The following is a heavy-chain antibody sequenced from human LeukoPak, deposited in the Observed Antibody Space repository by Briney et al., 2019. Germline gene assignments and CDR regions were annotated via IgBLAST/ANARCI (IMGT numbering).Heavy chain of an antibody. CDR1: GGVFTTYT. CDR3: TIIPNVIVFTHYFEY. D-gene: IGHD2-21*01. J-gene: IGHJ4*02. V-gene: IGHV1-69*08. Sequence: GASVTVSCKASGGVFTTYTMSWVRQAPGQGLEWMGSIIPFLGTTNYAQKFQGRVTITADEPTRTAYMDLPYVRSDDTAVYYCTIIPNVIVFTHYFEYWGQGTLVTVSS. CDR2: IIPFLGTT.